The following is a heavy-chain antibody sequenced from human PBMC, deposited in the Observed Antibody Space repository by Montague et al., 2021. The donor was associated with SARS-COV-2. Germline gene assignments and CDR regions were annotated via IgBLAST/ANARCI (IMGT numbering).Heavy chain of an antibody. D-gene: IGHD6-19*01. CDR1: GGSISSGSYY. J-gene: IGHJ4*02. Sequence: TLSLTCTVSGGSISSGSYYWSWIRQPAGKGLEWIGRIPISGSTHYNPSLKSRVTISVDTSKNQFSLKLSSVTAADTAVYYCARDMAVAGIFDCWGQGTLVTVSS. CDR3: ARDMAVAGIFDC. V-gene: IGHV4-61*02. CDR2: IPISGST.